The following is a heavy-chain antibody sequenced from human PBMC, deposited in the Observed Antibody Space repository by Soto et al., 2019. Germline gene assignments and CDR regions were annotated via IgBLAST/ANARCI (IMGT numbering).Heavy chain of an antibody. CDR2: MNPDSGTT. V-gene: IGHV1-8*01. Sequence: QVQLVQSGAEVKKPGASVKVSCKASGYTFTSYDIDWMRQATGQGLAWVGWMNPDSGTTGYAQKFQGRVTKTTNTPISTADMELRSLTSEVTAVYDYASGGQVDVAQGYNWFDPWGQGTLVT. D-gene: IGHD2-2*03. J-gene: IGHJ5*02. CDR1: GYTFTSYD. CDR3: ASGGQVDVAQGYNWFDP.